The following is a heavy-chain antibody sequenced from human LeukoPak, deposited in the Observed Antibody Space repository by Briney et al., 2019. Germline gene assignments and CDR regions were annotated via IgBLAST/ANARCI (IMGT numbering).Heavy chain of an antibody. CDR1: GFTFSSYG. Sequence: GGSLRLSCAASGFTFSSYGMSWVRQAPGKGLEWVSAISGSGGSTYYADSVKGRFTISRDNSKNTLYLQMNSLRAEDTAVYYCAKGPGPDLSDILTGYYKAHFFDYWGQGTLVTVSS. CDR2: ISGSGGST. V-gene: IGHV3-23*01. D-gene: IGHD3-9*01. CDR3: AKGPGPDLSDILTGYYKAHFFDY. J-gene: IGHJ4*02.